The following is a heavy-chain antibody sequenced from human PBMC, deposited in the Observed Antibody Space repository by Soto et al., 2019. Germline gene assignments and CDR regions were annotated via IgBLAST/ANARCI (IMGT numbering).Heavy chain of an antibody. J-gene: IGHJ6*02. Sequence: GGSLRLSCAASGFTFSSYAMHWVRHGPGKGLEWVAVISYDGSNKYYADSVKGRFTISRDNSKNTLYLQMNSLRAEDTAVYYCAREIGYYSYYGMDVWGQGTTVTVS. CDR3: AREIGYYSYYGMDV. CDR2: ISYDGSNK. V-gene: IGHV3-30-3*01. D-gene: IGHD2-21*01. CDR1: GFTFSSYA.